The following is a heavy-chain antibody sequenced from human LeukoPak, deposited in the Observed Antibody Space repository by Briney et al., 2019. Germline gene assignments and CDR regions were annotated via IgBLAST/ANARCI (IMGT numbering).Heavy chain of an antibody. J-gene: IGHJ4*02. CDR1: GFTFSSYE. D-gene: IGHD4-17*01. CDR2: ITTSGRTI. Sequence: LAGGSLRLSCAASGFTFSSYEMNWVRQAPGKGLEWVSYITTSGRTIYYADSVKGRFTISRDNAKNSLYLQMNSLRAEDTAVYYCARGEDYGTNSFDYWGQGTLVTVSS. CDR3: ARGEDYGTNSFDY. V-gene: IGHV3-48*03.